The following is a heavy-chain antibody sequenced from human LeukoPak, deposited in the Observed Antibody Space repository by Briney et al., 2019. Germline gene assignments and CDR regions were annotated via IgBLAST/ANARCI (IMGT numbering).Heavy chain of an antibody. J-gene: IGHJ4*02. Sequence: SVKVSCKASGGTFSSYAISWVRQAPGQGLEWMGRIIPILGLANYAQKFQGRVTITADKSTSTAYTELSSLRSEDTAVYYCARISGGDGGATDYWGQGTLVTVSS. CDR3: ARISGGDGGATDY. CDR1: GGTFSSYA. D-gene: IGHD2-21*02. V-gene: IGHV1-69*04. CDR2: IIPILGLA.